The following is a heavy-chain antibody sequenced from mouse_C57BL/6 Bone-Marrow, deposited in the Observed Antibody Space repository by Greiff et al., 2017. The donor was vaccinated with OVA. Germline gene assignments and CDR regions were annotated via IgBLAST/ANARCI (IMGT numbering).Heavy chain of an antibody. D-gene: IGHD2-4*01. CDR2: IYIANGYT. J-gene: IGHJ2*01. V-gene: IGHV1-58*01. Sequence: VQLKQSGAELVRPGSSVKMSCKTSGYTFTSYGINWVKQRPGQGLEWIGYIYIANGYTEYNEKFKGKATLTSDTSSSTAYMQLSSLTSEDSAIYFCARNPLYYDYDEGYWGQGTTLTVSS. CDR3: ARNPLYYDYDEGY. CDR1: GYTFTSYG.